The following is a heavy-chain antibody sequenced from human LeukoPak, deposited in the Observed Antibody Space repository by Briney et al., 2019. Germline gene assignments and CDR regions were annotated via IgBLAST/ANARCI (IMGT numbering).Heavy chain of an antibody. CDR2: IYYSGST. Sequence: PSETLSLTCTVSGGSISSSSYYWGWIRQPPGKGLEWIGSIYYSGSTYYNPSLKSRVTISVDTSKNQFSLKLSSVTAADTAVYYCARGWNYYDSSGYSLPYYYYMDVWGKGTTVTVSS. CDR1: GGSISSSSYY. CDR3: ARGWNYYDSSGYSLPYYYYMDV. V-gene: IGHV4-39*07. D-gene: IGHD3-22*01. J-gene: IGHJ6*03.